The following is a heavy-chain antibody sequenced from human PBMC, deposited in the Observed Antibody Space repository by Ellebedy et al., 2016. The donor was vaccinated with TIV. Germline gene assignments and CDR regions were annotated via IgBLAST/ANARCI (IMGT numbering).Heavy chain of an antibody. D-gene: IGHD6-19*01. CDR2: IKQDGSEQ. CDR3: AGGSGWRADK. Sequence: GESLKISCAASGFTGFTLSSYWMNWVRQAPGKGLEWVAIIKQDGSEQFYVDSVKGRFTISRDNAKNSVYLQMNSLRAEDTAVYYCAGGSGWRADKWGQGTLVTVSS. CDR1: GFTGFTLSSYW. J-gene: IGHJ4*02. V-gene: IGHV3-7*03.